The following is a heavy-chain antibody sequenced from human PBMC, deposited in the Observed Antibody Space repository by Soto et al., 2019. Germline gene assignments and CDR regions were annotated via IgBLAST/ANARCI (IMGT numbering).Heavy chain of an antibody. CDR1: GGSISSGDYY. V-gene: IGHV4-30-4*01. Sequence: SETLSLTCTVSGGSISSGDYYWSWIRQPPGKGLEWIGYIYYSGSTYYNPSLKSRVTISVDTSKNQFSLKLSSVTAADTAVYYCARGGDYGDYVRSYWFDPWAQGTLVTVSS. CDR3: ARGGDYGDYVRSYWFDP. CDR2: IYYSGST. J-gene: IGHJ5*02. D-gene: IGHD4-17*01.